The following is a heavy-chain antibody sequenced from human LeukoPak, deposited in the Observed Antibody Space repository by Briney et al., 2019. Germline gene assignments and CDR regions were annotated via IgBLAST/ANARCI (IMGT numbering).Heavy chain of an antibody. CDR3: AGDMVTENPDY. V-gene: IGHV3-30-3*01. Sequence: PGGSLRLSCAASGFTFSSYAMHWVRQAPGKGLEWGAVISYDGSNEYYADSVKGRLTISRDNSKNTLYLQMNSLRAEDTAVYYCAGDMVTENPDYWGQGTLVTVSS. CDR2: ISYDGSNE. D-gene: IGHD5-18*01. CDR1: GFTFSSYA. J-gene: IGHJ4*02.